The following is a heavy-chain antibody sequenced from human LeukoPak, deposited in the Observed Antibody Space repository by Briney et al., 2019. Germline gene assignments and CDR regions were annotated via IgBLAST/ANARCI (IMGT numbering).Heavy chain of an antibody. Sequence: KTSETLSLTCTVSGGSISSYYWSWIRQPPGKGVEWIGYIYYSGSTNYNPSLKSRVTISVDTSKNQFSLKLSSVTAADTAVYYCARLFRNFRTPVRAYGDYGHPNYYFDYWGQGTLVTVSS. CDR3: ARLFRNFRTPVRAYGDYGHPNYYFDY. V-gene: IGHV4-59*12. CDR2: IYYSGST. CDR1: GGSISSYY. D-gene: IGHD4-17*01. J-gene: IGHJ4*02.